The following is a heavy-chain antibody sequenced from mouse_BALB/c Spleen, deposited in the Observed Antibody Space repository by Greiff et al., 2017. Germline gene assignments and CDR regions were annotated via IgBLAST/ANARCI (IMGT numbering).Heavy chain of an antibody. J-gene: IGHJ4*01. V-gene: IGHV5-17*02. CDR2: ISSGSSTI. Sequence: EVKLVESGGGLVQPGGSRKLSCAASGFTFSSFGMHWVRQAPEKGLEWVAYISSGSSTIYYADTVKGRFTISRDNPKNTLFLQMTSLRSEDTAMYYCAIDDDEARYAMDYWGQGTSVTVSS. D-gene: IGHD2-4*01. CDR3: AIDDDEARYAMDY. CDR1: GFTFSSFG.